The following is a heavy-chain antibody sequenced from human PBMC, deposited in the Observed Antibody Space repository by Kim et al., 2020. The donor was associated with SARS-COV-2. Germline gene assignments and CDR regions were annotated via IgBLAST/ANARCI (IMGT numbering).Heavy chain of an antibody. CDR1: GFTFSSYS. J-gene: IGHJ4*02. CDR2: ISSSGSYI. D-gene: IGHD6-19*01. Sequence: GGSLRLSCAASGFTFSSYSMNWVRQAPGKGLEWISSISSSGSYIYYADSMKGRFTISRDNARASLYLQMNSLRAEDTAVYYCARVLTSGWSYFDYSGQG. V-gene: IGHV3-21*01. CDR3: ARVLTSGWSYFDY.